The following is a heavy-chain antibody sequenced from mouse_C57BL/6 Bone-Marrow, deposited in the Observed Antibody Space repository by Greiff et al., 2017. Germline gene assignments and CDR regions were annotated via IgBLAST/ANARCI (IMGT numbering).Heavy chain of an antibody. V-gene: IGHV10-1*01. CDR3: VRHGPYYDYDELLAY. D-gene: IGHD2-4*01. Sequence: EVMLVESGGGLVQPKGSLKLSCAASGFSFNTYAMNWVRQAPGKGLEWVARIRSKSNNYATYYAESVKDRFTIYRDDSESMLYLQMNNLKTEDTAMYYWVRHGPYYDYDELLAYWGQGTLVTVSA. CDR2: IRSKSNNYAT. J-gene: IGHJ3*01. CDR1: GFSFNTYA.